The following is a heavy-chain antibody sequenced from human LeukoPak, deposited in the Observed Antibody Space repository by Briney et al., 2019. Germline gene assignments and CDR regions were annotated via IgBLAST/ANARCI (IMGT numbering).Heavy chain of an antibody. CDR3: AKSGSGWYYFDY. J-gene: IGHJ4*02. D-gene: IGHD6-19*01. CDR2: ISGSGGST. Sequence: PGGSLRLSCAASGFTFSSYAMSWVRQAPGKGLEWVSAISGSGGSTYYADSVKGGFTISRDNSKNTLYLQMNSLRAEDTAVYSCAKSGSGWYYFDYWGQGPLVTVSS. CDR1: GFTFSSYA. V-gene: IGHV3-23*01.